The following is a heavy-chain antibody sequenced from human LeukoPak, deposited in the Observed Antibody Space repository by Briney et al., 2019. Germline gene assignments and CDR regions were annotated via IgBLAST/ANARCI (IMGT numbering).Heavy chain of an antibody. CDR1: GYTFTSYA. CDR2: INAGNGNT. CDR3: ARDRYDILTGFVYGMDV. Sequence: ASVKVSCKASGYTFTSYAMHWVRQAPGQRLEWMGWINAGNGNTKYSQKFQGRVTITRDTSASTAYMELGSLRSEDTAVYYCARDRYDILTGFVYGMDVWGQGTTVTVSS. D-gene: IGHD3-9*01. V-gene: IGHV1-3*01. J-gene: IGHJ6*02.